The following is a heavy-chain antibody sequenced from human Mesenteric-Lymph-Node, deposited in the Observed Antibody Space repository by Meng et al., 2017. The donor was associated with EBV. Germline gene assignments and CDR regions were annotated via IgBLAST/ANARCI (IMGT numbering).Heavy chain of an antibody. CDR1: GGSISTTNYY. CDR3: VRSRGWTQVEWFDP. Sequence: QIQEAGSRLVKPSETLSLPCTVSGGSISTTNYYWSWVRQPPGKGLEWLGGIYYSGITYYNPSLTSRVDLSVDTSKNRFSLKLFSLTTEDTAVYFCVRSRGWTQVEWFDPWGPGILVTVSS. D-gene: IGHD3/OR15-3a*01. V-gene: IGHV4-39*01. J-gene: IGHJ5*02. CDR2: IYYSGIT.